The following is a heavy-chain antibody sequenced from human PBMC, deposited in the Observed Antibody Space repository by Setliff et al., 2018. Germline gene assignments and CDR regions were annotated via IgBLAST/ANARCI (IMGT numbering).Heavy chain of an antibody. CDR2: INPNAGNI. V-gene: IGHV1-2*02. D-gene: IGHD2-15*01. CDR1: GYTFTAYY. J-gene: IGHJ4*02. CDR3: ARGEHIVSGDFYHYIDV. Sequence: ASVKVSCKASGYTFTAYYIHWVRQAPGQGLEWMGWINPNAGNINYIQKFQGRVTMTRDTSISTAYMELRRLKSDDTAVYYCARGEHIVSGDFYHYIDVWGQGTLVTVSS.